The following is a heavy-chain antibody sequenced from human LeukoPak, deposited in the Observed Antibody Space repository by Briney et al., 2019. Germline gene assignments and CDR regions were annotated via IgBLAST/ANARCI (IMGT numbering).Heavy chain of an antibody. CDR3: SRGSGWLSVY. Sequence: GGSLRLSCAASGLTFSGSAMSWVRQAPGKGLEWVSLISGSGNSTYYADSVKGRFTISRDNSKNTLYLQMNSLTTEDTAVYYCSRGSGWLSVYWGQGTLVTVSS. J-gene: IGHJ4*02. D-gene: IGHD6-19*01. CDR2: ISGSGNST. CDR1: GLTFSGSA. V-gene: IGHV3-23*01.